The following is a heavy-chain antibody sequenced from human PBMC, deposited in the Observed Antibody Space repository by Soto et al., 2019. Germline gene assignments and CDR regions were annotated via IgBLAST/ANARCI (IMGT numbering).Heavy chain of an antibody. CDR3: ARDTGTYYGSGSYYNINAFDI. J-gene: IGHJ3*02. Sequence: QVQLQESGPGLVKPSGTLSLTCAVSGGCISSSNWWSWVRQPPGKGLEWIGEIYHSGSTNYNPSLKSRVTISVDKSKNQFSLKLSSVTAADTAVYYCARDTGTYYGSGSYYNINAFDIWGQGTMVTVSS. CDR2: IYHSGST. CDR1: GGCISSSNW. V-gene: IGHV4-4*02. D-gene: IGHD3-10*01.